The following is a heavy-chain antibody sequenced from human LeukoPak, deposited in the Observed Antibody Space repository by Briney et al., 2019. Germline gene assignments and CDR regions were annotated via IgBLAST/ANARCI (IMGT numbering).Heavy chain of an antibody. D-gene: IGHD6-13*01. V-gene: IGHV4-34*01. CDR3: ARERFQRSIAVATFDY. CDR1: GGSFSGYY. J-gene: IGHJ4*02. CDR2: INHSGST. Sequence: PSETLSLTCAVYGGSFSGYYWSWIRQPPGKGLEWIGEINHSGSTNYNPSLKSRVTISVDTSKNQFSLKLSSVTAADTAVYYCARERFQRSIAVATFDYWSQGTLVTVS.